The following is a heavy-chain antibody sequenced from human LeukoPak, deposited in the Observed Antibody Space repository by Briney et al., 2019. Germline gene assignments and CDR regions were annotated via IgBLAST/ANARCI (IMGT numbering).Heavy chain of an antibody. Sequence: PGGSLRLSCAASGLTFSNYWMSWVRQAPGKGLEWVATIKQDGSEKYYVDSVKGRFTISRGNAKNSLYLQMNSLRAEDTAVYYCASQLGLKYYYYYMDVWGKGTTVTVSS. D-gene: IGHD2-2*01. J-gene: IGHJ6*03. CDR3: ASQLGLKYYYYYMDV. CDR2: IKQDGSEK. CDR1: GLTFSNYW. V-gene: IGHV3-7*01.